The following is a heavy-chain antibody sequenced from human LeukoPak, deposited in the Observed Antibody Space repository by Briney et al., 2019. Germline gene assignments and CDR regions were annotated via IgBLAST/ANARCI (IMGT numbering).Heavy chain of an antibody. J-gene: IGHJ6*02. CDR2: TYSGGST. Sequence: PGGSLRLSCAASGFTVSSNYMSWVRQAPGKGLEWVSVTYSGGSTYYADSVKGRFTISRDNSKNTLYLQMNSLRAEDTAVYYCAKGRAASRFYIYYALDVWGQGTTVTVSS. V-gene: IGHV3-66*01. CDR1: GFTVSSNY. CDR3: AKGRAASRFYIYYALDV. D-gene: IGHD2-15*01.